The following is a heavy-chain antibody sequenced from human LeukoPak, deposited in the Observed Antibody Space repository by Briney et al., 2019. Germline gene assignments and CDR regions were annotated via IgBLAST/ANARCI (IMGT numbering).Heavy chain of an antibody. CDR1: GFTFDDYA. V-gene: IGHV3-43D*03. J-gene: IGHJ4*02. Sequence: PGGSLRLSCAASGFTFDDYAMHWVRQAPGKGLEWVSLISWDGGSTYYADSVKGRFTISRDNSKNSLYLQMNSLRAEDTALYYCAKESTGYFDYWGQGTLVTVSS. CDR2: ISWDGGST. CDR3: AKESTGYFDY.